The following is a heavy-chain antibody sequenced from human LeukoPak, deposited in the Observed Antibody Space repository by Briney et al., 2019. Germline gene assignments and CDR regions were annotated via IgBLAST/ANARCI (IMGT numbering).Heavy chain of an antibody. Sequence: ASVKVSCKVSGYTLTELSMHWVRQAPGKGLEWMGGFDPEDGETIYAQEFQGRVTMTEVTYTDTAYMELNSLRSGDTAVYYCAIPPPSTVHYFDYWGQGTLVTVSS. V-gene: IGHV1-24*01. D-gene: IGHD4-11*01. CDR1: GYTLTELS. CDR3: AIPPPSTVHYFDY. J-gene: IGHJ4*02. CDR2: FDPEDGET.